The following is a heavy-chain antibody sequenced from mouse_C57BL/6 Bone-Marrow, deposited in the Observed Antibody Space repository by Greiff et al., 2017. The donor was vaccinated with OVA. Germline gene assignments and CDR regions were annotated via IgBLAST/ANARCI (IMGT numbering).Heavy chain of an antibody. Sequence: VKLMESGPELVKPGASVKISCKASGYAFSSSWMNWVKQRPGKGLEWIGRIYPGDGDTNYNGKFKGKATLTADKSSSTAYMQLSSLTSEDSAVYFCANLPSRAIAMDYWGQGTSVTVSS. CDR3: ANLPSRAIAMDY. CDR1: GYAFSSSW. D-gene: IGHD3-1*01. CDR2: IYPGDGDT. J-gene: IGHJ4*01. V-gene: IGHV1-82*01.